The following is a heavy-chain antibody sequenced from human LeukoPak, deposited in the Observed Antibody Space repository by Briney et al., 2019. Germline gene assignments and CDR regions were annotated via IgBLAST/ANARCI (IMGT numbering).Heavy chain of an antibody. CDR1: GFTFSSYW. CDR2: INSDGSST. Sequence: GGSLRLSCAASGFTFSSYWMHWVRQAPGKGLVWVSRINSDGSSTSYADSVKGRFTISRDNAKNTLYLQMNSLRAEDTAVYYCARTYYSSGWYFDYWGQGTLVTVSS. J-gene: IGHJ4*02. V-gene: IGHV3-74*01. D-gene: IGHD6-19*01. CDR3: ARTYYSSGWYFDY.